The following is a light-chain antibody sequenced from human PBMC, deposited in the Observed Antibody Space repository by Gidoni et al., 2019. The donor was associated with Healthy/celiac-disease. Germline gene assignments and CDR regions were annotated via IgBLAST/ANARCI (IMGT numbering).Light chain of an antibody. Sequence: DIVMTQSPLSLPVTPGEPASISCRSSQSLLHSNGYNYLDWYLQKPGQSPQLLIYLGSNRASGVPDRFSGSGSGTDFTLKISRVEAEDVGVYYCMQALQTPITCXGXTKVEIK. V-gene: IGKV2-28*01. J-gene: IGKJ4*01. CDR1: QSLLHSNGYNY. CDR3: MQALQTPIT. CDR2: LGS.